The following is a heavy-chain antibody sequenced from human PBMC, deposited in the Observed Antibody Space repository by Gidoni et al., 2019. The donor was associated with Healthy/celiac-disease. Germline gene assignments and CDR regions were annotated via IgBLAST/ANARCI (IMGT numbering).Heavy chain of an antibody. CDR1: GYSFTSYW. Sequence: EVQLVQSGAEVKKPGESLKISCKGSGYSFTSYWIGWVRQMPGKGLEWMGIIYPGDSDTRYSPSFQGQVTISADKSISTAYLQWSSLKASDTAMYYCARRGGYSGYDLVATPFDYWGQGTLVTVSS. CDR3: ARRGGYSGYDLVATPFDY. J-gene: IGHJ4*02. V-gene: IGHV5-51*03. CDR2: IYPGDSDT. D-gene: IGHD5-12*01.